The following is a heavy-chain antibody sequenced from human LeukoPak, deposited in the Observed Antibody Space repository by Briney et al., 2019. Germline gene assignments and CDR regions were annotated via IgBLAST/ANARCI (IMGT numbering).Heavy chain of an antibody. CDR2: IKADGGEK. CDR3: ARDPAQDDAFDI. CDR1: GFTFSTYW. J-gene: IGHJ3*02. Sequence: GGSLRLSCAASGFTFSTYWMNWFRQTPGKGLEWVAKIKADGGEKDHVASVKGRFTISRDNSKNTLYLQMNSLRAEDAAVYYCARDPAQDDAFDIWGQGTMVTVSS. V-gene: IGHV3-7*01.